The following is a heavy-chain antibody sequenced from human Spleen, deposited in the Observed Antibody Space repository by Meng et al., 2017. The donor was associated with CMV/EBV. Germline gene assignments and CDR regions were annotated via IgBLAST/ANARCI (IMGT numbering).Heavy chain of an antibody. V-gene: IGHV3-30*02. D-gene: IGHD5-24*01. CDR3: AKGLGDGYGADY. Sequence: GESLKISCAASGFTFSSYGMHWVRQAPGKGLEWVAFIRYDGSNKYYADSVKGRFTISRDNSKNTLYLQMNSLRAEDTAVYYCAKGLGDGYGADYWGQGTLVTVSS. CDR2: IRYDGSNK. CDR1: GFTFSSYG. J-gene: IGHJ4*02.